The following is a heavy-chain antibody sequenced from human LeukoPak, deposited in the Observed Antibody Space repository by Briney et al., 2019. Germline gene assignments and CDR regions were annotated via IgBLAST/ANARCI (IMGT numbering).Heavy chain of an antibody. CDR2: ISYDGSNK. D-gene: IGHD6-13*01. J-gene: IGHJ6*04. V-gene: IGHV3-30*18. Sequence: PGRSLRLSCAASGFTFSSYGMHWVRQAPGKGLEWVAVISYDGSNKYYADSVKGRFTISRDNSKNTLYLQMNSLRAEDTAVYYCAKGMGAAAGFYYYCYGMDVWGKGTTVTVSS. CDR3: AKGMGAAAGFYYYCYGMDV. CDR1: GFTFSSYG.